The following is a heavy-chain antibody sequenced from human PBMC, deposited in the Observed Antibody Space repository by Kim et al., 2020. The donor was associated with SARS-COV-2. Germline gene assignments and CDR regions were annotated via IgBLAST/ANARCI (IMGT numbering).Heavy chain of an antibody. CDR3: ARFLESYYDCCCYCI. D-gene: IGHD3-22*01. CDR2: IYYSGST. V-gene: IGHV4-39*07. CDR1: GGSISSSSYY. J-gene: IGHJ3*02. Sequence: SETLSLTCTVSGGSISSSSYYWGWIRQPPGKGLEWIGSIYYSGSTYYNPSLKSRVTISVDTSKNQFSLKLSSVTAADTAVYYCARFLESYYDCCCYCIWG.